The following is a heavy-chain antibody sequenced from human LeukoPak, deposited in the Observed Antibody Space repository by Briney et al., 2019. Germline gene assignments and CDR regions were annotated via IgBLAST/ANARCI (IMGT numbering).Heavy chain of an antibody. V-gene: IGHV4-61*08. J-gene: IGHJ3*02. D-gene: IGHD3-10*01. CDR3: ARVTMGDAFDI. CDR1: GGSISSSDYY. CDR2: IYYSGST. Sequence: SQTLSLTCTVSGGSISSSDYYWSWIRQPPGRGLEWIGYIYYSGSTNYNPSLKSRVTISVDTSKNQFSLKLSSVTAADTAVYYCARVTMGDAFDIWGQGTMVTVSS.